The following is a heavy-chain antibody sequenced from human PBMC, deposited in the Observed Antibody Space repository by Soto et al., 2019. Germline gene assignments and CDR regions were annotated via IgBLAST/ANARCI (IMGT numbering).Heavy chain of an antibody. Sequence: AYVWIYCKSSGYTFTCYGISWVRQAPGQGLEWMGWISAYNGNTNYAQKLQGRVTMTTDTSTSTAYMELRSLRSDDTAVYYCARVLSSAPHDYWGQGTLVTVSS. CDR3: ARVLSSAPHDY. CDR1: GYTFTCYG. V-gene: IGHV1-18*01. J-gene: IGHJ4*02. D-gene: IGHD2-15*01. CDR2: ISAYNGNT.